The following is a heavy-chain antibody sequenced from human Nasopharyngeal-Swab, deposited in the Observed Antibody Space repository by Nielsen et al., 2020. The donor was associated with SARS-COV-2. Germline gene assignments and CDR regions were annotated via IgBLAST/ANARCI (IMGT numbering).Heavy chain of an antibody. V-gene: IGHV4-39*07. CDR3: ARERGRGGIWNYYYYYMDV. CDR2: IYYSGST. J-gene: IGHJ6*03. CDR1: GGSISSSSYY. D-gene: IGHD3-10*01. Sequence: SETLSLTCTVSGGSISSSSYYWGWIRQPPGKGLEWIGSIYYSGSTYYNPSLKSRVTISVDTSKNQFSLKLSSVTAADTAVYYCARERGRGGIWNYYYYYMDVWCKGTTVTVSS.